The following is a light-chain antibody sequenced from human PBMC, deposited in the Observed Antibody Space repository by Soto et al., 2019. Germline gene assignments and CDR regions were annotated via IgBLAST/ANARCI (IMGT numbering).Light chain of an antibody. V-gene: IGLV2-14*01. J-gene: IGLJ2*01. CDR1: NSDVGDYNY. CDR2: EVT. Sequence: QSALTQPASVSGSPGQSITISCTGTNSDVGDYNYVSWYQHHPGKAPKLMTYEVTNRPSGVSNRFSGSKSGNTASLTISGLQAEDEADYYCSSYASSTTYVVFGGGTKLTVL. CDR3: SSYASSTTYVV.